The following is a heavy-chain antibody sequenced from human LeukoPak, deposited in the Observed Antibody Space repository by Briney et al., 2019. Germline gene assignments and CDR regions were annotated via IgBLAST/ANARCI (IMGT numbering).Heavy chain of an antibody. CDR1: GGSISSSSYY. D-gene: IGHD3-3*01. J-gene: IGHJ4*02. CDR2: IDYSGST. CDR3: ARVSGLYSFDY. V-gene: IGHV4-31*03. Sequence: TSETLSLTCTVSGGSISSSSYYWGWIRQPPGKGLEWIGYIDYSGSTYYNPSLKSRVTISVDTSKNQFSLKLSSVTAADTAVYYCARVSGLYSFDYWGQGTLVTVSS.